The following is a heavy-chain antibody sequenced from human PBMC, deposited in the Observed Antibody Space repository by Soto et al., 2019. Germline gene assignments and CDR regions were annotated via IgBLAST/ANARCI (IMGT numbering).Heavy chain of an antibody. V-gene: IGHV3-23*01. CDR3: AKAGTRYCSGGSCYSKGFDP. CDR1: GFTFSSYA. CDR2: ISGSSGTT. Sequence: GGSLRLSCAASGFTFSSYAMSWVRQAPGKGLEWVSAISGSSGTTYYADSVKGRFTISRDNSKNTLYLQMNSLRAEDTAVYYCAKAGTRYCSGGSCYSKGFDPWGQGTLVTVSS. D-gene: IGHD2-15*01. J-gene: IGHJ5*02.